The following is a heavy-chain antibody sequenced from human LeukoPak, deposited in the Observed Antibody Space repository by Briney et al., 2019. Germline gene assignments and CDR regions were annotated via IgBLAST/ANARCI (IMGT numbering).Heavy chain of an antibody. Sequence: GGSLRLSCAASGFTFSSYGMHWVRQAPGKGLEWVAVIWYDGSNKYYADSVKGRFTISRDNSKNTLYLQMNSLRAEDTAVYYCARDGAPSWGGSGWTGFDYWGQGTLVTVSS. V-gene: IGHV3-33*01. CDR2: IWYDGSNK. J-gene: IGHJ4*02. D-gene: IGHD6-19*01. CDR1: GFTFSSYG. CDR3: ARDGAPSWGGSGWTGFDY.